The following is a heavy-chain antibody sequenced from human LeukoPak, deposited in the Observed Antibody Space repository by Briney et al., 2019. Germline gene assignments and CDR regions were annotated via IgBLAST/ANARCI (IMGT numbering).Heavy chain of an antibody. D-gene: IGHD3-22*01. V-gene: IGHV3-7*01. J-gene: IGHJ3*02. CDR3: ARNPELRLDSTGYRAFDI. Sequence: GGSLRLSCAASGFTCSSYWMTWVRQAPGKGLEWVANIKEDGSEKDYVDSVKGRFTISRDNARNSLYQQMNSLRAEDTAVYYCARNPELRLDSTGYRAFDIWGQGTMVTVSS. CDR1: GFTCSSYW. CDR2: IKEDGSEK.